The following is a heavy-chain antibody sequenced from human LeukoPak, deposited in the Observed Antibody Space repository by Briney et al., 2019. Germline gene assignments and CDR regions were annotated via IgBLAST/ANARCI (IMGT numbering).Heavy chain of an antibody. CDR3: AKEVYTMIVVVRTPKPYYGMDV. D-gene: IGHD3-22*01. Sequence: PGGSLRLSCAASGFTFSSYGMHWVRQAPGKGLEWVAVISYDGSNKYYADSVKGRFTISRDNSKNTLYLQMNSLRAEDTAVYYCAKEVYTMIVVVRTPKPYYGMDVWGQGTTVTVSS. CDR1: GFTFSSYG. J-gene: IGHJ6*02. CDR2: ISYDGSNK. V-gene: IGHV3-30*18.